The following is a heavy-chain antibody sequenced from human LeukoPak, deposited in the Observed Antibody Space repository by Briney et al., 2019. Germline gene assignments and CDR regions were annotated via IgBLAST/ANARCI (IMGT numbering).Heavy chain of an antibody. CDR2: IYTSGST. CDR1: DGSISSYS. CDR3: ARMIPYSSSTRCDAFDM. J-gene: IGHJ3*02. D-gene: IGHD2-2*01. V-gene: IGHV4-4*07. Sequence: SETLSLTCTVSDGSISSYSWSWIRQPAGKGLEWIGHIYTSGSTNYNPSLKSRVTMSVDTSKNRFSLKLSSVTAADTAVYHCARMIPYSSSTRCDAFDMWGQGTIVTVSS.